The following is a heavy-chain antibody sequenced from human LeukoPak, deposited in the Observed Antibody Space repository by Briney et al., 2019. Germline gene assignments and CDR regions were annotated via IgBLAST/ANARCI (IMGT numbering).Heavy chain of an antibody. J-gene: IGHJ4*02. CDR3: AKAGSYYYGSRGWSPFDY. D-gene: IGHD3-22*01. V-gene: IGHV3-23*01. CDR1: GFTFSSYA. Sequence: PGGSLRLSCEASGFTFSSYAMSWVRQTPGKGLEWVSGISGSGGNTYYADSVKGRFTISRDNSKNTLYLQMNSLRAEDTALYYCAKAGSYYYGSRGWSPFDYWAQGTLVTVSS. CDR2: ISGSGGNT.